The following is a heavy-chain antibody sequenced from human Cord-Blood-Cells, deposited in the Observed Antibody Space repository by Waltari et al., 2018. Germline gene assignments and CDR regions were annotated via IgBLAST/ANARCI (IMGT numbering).Heavy chain of an antibody. J-gene: IGHJ5*02. CDR2: INHSGST. D-gene: IGHD2-15*01. CDR1: GGSFSGYY. Sequence: QVQLQQWGAGLLKPSETLSLTCAVYGGSFSGYYWSWIRQPPGKGLEWIGEINHSGSTNYNPSRKSRVTISVDTSKNQFSLKLSSVTAADTAVYYCARGGGDNWFDPWGQGTLVTVSS. V-gene: IGHV4-34*01. CDR3: ARGGGDNWFDP.